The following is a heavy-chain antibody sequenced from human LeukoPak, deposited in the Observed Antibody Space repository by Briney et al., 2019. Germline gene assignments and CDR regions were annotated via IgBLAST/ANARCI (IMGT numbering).Heavy chain of an antibody. CDR2: TYYRSQWYS. Sequence: SQTLSLTCAISGDSVSRNNVAWNWIRQSPSRGLEWLGRTYYRSQWYSDYAESVKGRITINPDTSKNQFSLQLNSVTPEDTAVYYCARGAVLLWFGEGMAVWGQGTTVTVSS. J-gene: IGHJ6*02. CDR1: GDSVSRNNVA. D-gene: IGHD3-10*01. V-gene: IGHV6-1*01. CDR3: ARGAVLLWFGEGMAV.